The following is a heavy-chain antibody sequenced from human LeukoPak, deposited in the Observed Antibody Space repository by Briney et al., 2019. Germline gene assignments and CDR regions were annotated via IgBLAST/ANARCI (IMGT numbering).Heavy chain of an antibody. D-gene: IGHD3-22*01. J-gene: IGHJ4*02. V-gene: IGHV1-18*01. CDR1: GYTFTSYG. CDR3: ARDRPYYYDSSGYYYFDY. CDR2: ISAYNGNT. Sequence: GASVKVSCTASGYTFTSYGISWVRQAPGQGLEWMGWISAYNGNTNYAQKLQGRVTMTTDTSTSTAYMELRSLRSDDTAVYYCARDRPYYYDSSGYYYFDYWGQGTLVTVSS.